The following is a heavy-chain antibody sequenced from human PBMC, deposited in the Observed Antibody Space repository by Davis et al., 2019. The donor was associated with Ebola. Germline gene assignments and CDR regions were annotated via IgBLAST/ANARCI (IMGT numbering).Heavy chain of an antibody. V-gene: IGHV3-43*01. D-gene: IGHD4-17*01. CDR2: ISWDGGST. Sequence: PGGSLRLSCAASGFTFDDYTMHWVRQAPGKGLEWVSLISWDGGSTYYADSVKGRFTISRDNSKNSLYLQMNSLRTEDTALYYCAKDMSWTVTTVPGNYWGQGTLVTVSS. J-gene: IGHJ4*02. CDR1: GFTFDDYT. CDR3: AKDMSWTVTTVPGNY.